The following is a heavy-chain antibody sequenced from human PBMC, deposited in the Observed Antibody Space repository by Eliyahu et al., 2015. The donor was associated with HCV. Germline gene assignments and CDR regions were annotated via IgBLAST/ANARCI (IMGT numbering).Heavy chain of an antibody. CDR2: IXHSGST. CDR3: ARGAGFPWFGELREEYYFDY. J-gene: IGHJ4*02. D-gene: IGHD3-10*01. V-gene: IGHV4-38-2*01. Sequence: QVQLQESGPGLVKPSETLSLTCAVSGYSINNDYYWGWIRQPPGKGLEWIGCIXHSGSTYYNPSLKSRVTISIDTSKNQFSLKFTSVTAADTALYYCARGAGFPWFGELREEYYFDYWGQGTLVTVSS. CDR1: GYSINNDYY.